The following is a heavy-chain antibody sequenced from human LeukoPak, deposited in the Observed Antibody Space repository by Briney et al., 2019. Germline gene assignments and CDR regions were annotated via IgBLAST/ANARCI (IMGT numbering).Heavy chain of an antibody. D-gene: IGHD2-15*01. CDR2: ISGSGGST. Sequence: PGGSLRLSCAASGFTFSSYAMSWVRQAPGKGLEWVSAISGSGGSTYYAGSVKGRFTISRDNSKNTLYLQMNSLRAEDTAVYYCAKNGYCSGGSCYSGWFDPWGQGTLVTVSS. J-gene: IGHJ5*02. CDR1: GFTFSSYA. V-gene: IGHV3-23*01. CDR3: AKNGYCSGGSCYSGWFDP.